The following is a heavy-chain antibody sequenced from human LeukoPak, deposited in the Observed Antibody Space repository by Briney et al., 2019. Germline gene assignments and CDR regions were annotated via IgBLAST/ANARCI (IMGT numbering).Heavy chain of an antibody. CDR2: IYSSGIN. CDR1: GGSTSGYF. J-gene: IGHJ4*02. Sequence: KSSETLSLTRTVSGGSTSGYFWSWIRQPAGKGLEWIGRIYSSGINNYNPSLKGRVTMSLDTSKNHLSLNLSSVTAADTAVYYCAREPTSGREPTSGRPLDYWGQGTLVTVSS. CDR3: AREPTSGREPTSGRPLDY. D-gene: IGHD5-12*01. V-gene: IGHV4-4*07.